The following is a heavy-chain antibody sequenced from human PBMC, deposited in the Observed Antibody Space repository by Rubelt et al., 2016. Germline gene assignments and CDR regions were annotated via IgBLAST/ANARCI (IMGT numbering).Heavy chain of an antibody. Sequence: QVQLVQSGAEVKKPGASVKVSCKASGYTFTSYDINWVRQATGQGIEWMGWMNPNSGNTGYAQKFQGRVTMTRNTSISTAYMELSRLRSEDTAVYYCARMVNDFWSGYHNWFDPWGQGTLVTVSS. CDR3: ARMVNDFWSGYHNWFDP. CDR2: MNPNSGNT. CDR1: GYTFTSYD. D-gene: IGHD3-3*01. J-gene: IGHJ5*02. V-gene: IGHV1-8*01.